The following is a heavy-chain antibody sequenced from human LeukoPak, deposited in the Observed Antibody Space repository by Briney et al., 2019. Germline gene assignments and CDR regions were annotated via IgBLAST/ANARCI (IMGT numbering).Heavy chain of an antibody. Sequence: GSLRLSCAASGFTFSSYAMSWVRQAPGKGLEWVSAISGSGGSTYYADSVKGRFTISRDNSKNTLYLQMNSLRAEDTAVYYCAKEAGYCSGGSCPFDYWGQGTLVTVSS. CDR3: AKEAGYCSGGSCPFDY. D-gene: IGHD2-15*01. CDR1: GFTFSSYA. CDR2: ISGSGGST. V-gene: IGHV3-23*01. J-gene: IGHJ4*02.